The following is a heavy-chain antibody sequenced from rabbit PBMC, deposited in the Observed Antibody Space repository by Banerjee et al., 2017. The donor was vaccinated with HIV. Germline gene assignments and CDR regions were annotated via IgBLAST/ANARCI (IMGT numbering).Heavy chain of an antibody. CDR2: IYTGSDST. CDR3: ARDPHGYAGADGGMDL. CDR1: GFSFSSNYY. J-gene: IGHJ6*01. D-gene: IGHD4-2*01. Sequence: QEQLEESGGGLVQPEGSLTLTCTASGFSFSSNYYMCWVRQAPGKGLEWIGCIYTGSDSTYYASWAKGRFTISETSSTTVTLQMTSLTAADTATYFCARDPHGYAGADGGMDLWGPGTLVTVS. V-gene: IGHV1S45*01.